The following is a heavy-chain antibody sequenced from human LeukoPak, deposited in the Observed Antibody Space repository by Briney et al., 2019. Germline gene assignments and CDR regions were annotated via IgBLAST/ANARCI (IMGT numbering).Heavy chain of an antibody. CDR1: GFTFSSYS. CDR2: ISSSSSYI. CDR3: ARARFAHRAYGSGSFDYYYYYMDV. Sequence: GGSLRLSCAASGFTFSSYSMNWVRQAPGKGLEWVSSISSSSSYIYYADSVKGRFTISRDNAKNSLYLQMNSLRAEDTAVYYCARARFAHRAYGSGSFDYYYYYMDVWGKGTTVTVSS. V-gene: IGHV3-21*01. D-gene: IGHD3-10*01. J-gene: IGHJ6*03.